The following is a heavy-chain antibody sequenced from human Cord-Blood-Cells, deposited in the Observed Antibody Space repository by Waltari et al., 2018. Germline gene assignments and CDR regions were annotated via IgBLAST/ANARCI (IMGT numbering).Heavy chain of an antibody. D-gene: IGHD1-26*01. V-gene: IGHV3-48*02. CDR3: ARAWEFDY. J-gene: IGHJ4*02. CDR1: GLAFSSLS. CDR2: ISSSSSTI. Sequence: EVQLVEYVGGFVQSGGSLIVACAAPGLAFSSLSMNWVRQAPGKGLEWVSYISSSSSTIYYADSVKGRFTISRDNAKNSLYLQMNSLRDEDTAVYYCARAWEFDYWGQGTLVTVSS.